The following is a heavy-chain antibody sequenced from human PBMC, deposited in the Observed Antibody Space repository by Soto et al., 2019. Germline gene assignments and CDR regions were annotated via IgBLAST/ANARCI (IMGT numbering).Heavy chain of an antibody. CDR2: ISGSSDTT. D-gene: IGHD6-13*01. CDR3: AKVRMAAAVSEYFDY. V-gene: IGHV3-23*01. Sequence: VQLLESGGGLVQPGGSLRLSCAASGFIFNKYAMTWVRQAPGKGLEWVSSISGSSDTTIYADSVKARFAISRDNSKSTLFLQMNSLKAEATAVYYCAKVRMAAAVSEYFDYWGQGALVTVSS. J-gene: IGHJ4*02. CDR1: GFIFNKYA.